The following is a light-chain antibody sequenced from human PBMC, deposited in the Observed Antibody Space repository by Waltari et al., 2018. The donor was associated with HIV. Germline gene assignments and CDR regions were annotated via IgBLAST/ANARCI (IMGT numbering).Light chain of an antibody. J-gene: IGLJ2*01. V-gene: IGLV1-44*01. CDR3: AAWDDSLNGVV. Sequence: QSVLAQPPPASGTPGPGAPIPCSGRSYNIGSNTVNWYQQLPGTAPKLLIYTNNQRPSGVPDRFSGSKSGTSASLAISGLQSEDEADYYCAAWDDSLNGVVFGGGTKLTVL. CDR1: SYNIGSNT. CDR2: TNN.